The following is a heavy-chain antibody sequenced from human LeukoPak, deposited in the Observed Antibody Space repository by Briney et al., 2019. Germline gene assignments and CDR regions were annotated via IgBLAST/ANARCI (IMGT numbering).Heavy chain of an antibody. D-gene: IGHD3-10*01. Sequence: QTLSLTCAISGDSVSSNSAGWNWIRQSPSRGLEWLGRTYYGSKWYNDYAVFVKSRITINPDTSKNQFSLQLNSVTPEDTGVYFCARGGGAVDYWGQGTLVTVSS. J-gene: IGHJ4*02. CDR1: GDSVSSNSAG. V-gene: IGHV6-1*01. CDR2: TYYGSKWYN. CDR3: ARGGGAVDY.